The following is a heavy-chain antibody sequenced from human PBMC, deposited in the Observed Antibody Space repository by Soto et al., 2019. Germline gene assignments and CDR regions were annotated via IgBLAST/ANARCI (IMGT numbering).Heavy chain of an antibody. D-gene: IGHD3-3*01. CDR3: AREIFGGSNQYYYYYYYMDV. Sequence: PGGSLRLSCAASGFTFSSYWMHWVRQAPGKGLVWVSRINSDGSSTSYADSVKGRFTISRDNAKNTLYLQMNSLRAEDTAVYYCAREIFGGSNQYYYYYYYMDVWGKGTTVTVSS. CDR1: GFTFSSYW. CDR2: INSDGSST. V-gene: IGHV3-74*01. J-gene: IGHJ6*03.